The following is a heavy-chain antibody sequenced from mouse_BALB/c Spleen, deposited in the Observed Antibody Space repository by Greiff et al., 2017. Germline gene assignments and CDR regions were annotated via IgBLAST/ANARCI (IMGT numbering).Heavy chain of an antibody. V-gene: IGHV5-17*02. Sequence: EVQLVESGGGLVQPGGSRKLSCAASGFTFSSFGMHWVRQAPEKGLEWVAYISSGSSTIYYADTVKGRFTISRDNPKNTLFLQMTSLRSEDTAMYYCARPLITTVGSFAYWGQGTLVTVSA. J-gene: IGHJ3*01. CDR3: ARPLITTVGSFAY. CDR2: ISSGSSTI. D-gene: IGHD1-1*01. CDR1: GFTFSSFG.